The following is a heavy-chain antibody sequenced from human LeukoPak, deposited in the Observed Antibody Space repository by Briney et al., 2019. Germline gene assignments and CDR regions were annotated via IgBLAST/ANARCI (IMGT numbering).Heavy chain of an antibody. D-gene: IGHD5-12*01. J-gene: IGHJ5*02. Sequence: TSETLSLTCTVSGVSISSNNWWTWVRQPPGKGLEWIGEIYHRGTTNYNPSLHSRVAISVDKSKNQFSLKLKSVTAADTAVYYCARAFRLRLRDWFDPWGQGTLVTVSS. V-gene: IGHV4-4*02. CDR2: IYHRGTT. CDR1: GVSISSNNW. CDR3: ARAFRLRLRDWFDP.